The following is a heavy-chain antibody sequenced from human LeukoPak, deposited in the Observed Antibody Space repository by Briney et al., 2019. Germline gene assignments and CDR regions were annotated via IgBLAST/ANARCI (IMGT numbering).Heavy chain of an antibody. V-gene: IGHV3-21*04. J-gene: IGHJ6*03. CDR3: AKDRIQLGYSYMDV. D-gene: IGHD5-18*01. CDR2: ISSSSSYI. CDR1: GFTLNSYS. Sequence: GGSLRLSCSASGFTLNSYSMNWVRQAPGKGLEGVSSISSSSSYIYYEDSVNGRFTISRDNSKNSLYLQMNSLIAEDTALYYCAKDRIQLGYSYMDVWGKGTTVTVSS.